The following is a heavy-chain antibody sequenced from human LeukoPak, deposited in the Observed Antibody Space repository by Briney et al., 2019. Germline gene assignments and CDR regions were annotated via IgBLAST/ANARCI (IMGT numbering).Heavy chain of an antibody. D-gene: IGHD2/OR15-2a*01. Sequence: SVKVSSKASGGTFSSYAISWVRQAPGQGLEWMGGIIPIFGTANYAQKFQGRVTITTDESTSTAYMELSSLRSEDTAVYYCAAIVLADAFDIWGQGTMVTVSS. CDR3: AAIVLADAFDI. J-gene: IGHJ3*02. CDR1: GGTFSSYA. V-gene: IGHV1-69*05. CDR2: IIPIFGTA.